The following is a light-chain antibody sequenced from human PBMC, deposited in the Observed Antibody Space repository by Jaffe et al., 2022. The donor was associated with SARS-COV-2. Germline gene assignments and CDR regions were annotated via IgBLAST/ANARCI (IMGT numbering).Light chain of an antibody. V-gene: IGLV2-14*01. J-gene: IGLJ3*02. CDR3: SSYTSSSTLWV. Sequence: QSALTQPASVSGSPGQSITICCTGTSSDVGGYNYVSWYQQYPGKAPKLMIYDVSNRPSGVSNRFSGSKSGNTASLTISGLQAEDEADYYCSSYTSSSTLWVFGGGTKLTVL. CDR1: SSDVGGYNY. CDR2: DVS.